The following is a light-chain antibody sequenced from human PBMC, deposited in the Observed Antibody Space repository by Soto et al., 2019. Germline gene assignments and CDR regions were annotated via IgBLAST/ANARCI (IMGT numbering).Light chain of an antibody. CDR1: QSVSRSY. CDR2: GAS. J-gene: IGKJ4*01. Sequence: EIVLTQSPGTRSWSPGERATLSCRASQSVSRSYLACYQQKPGQAHRLRIYGASSRDTGIPDRFSGSGSGTDFTLTISRLEPEDFAVYYCQQYGSSPLTFGGGTKVEIK. CDR3: QQYGSSPLT. V-gene: IGKV3-20*01.